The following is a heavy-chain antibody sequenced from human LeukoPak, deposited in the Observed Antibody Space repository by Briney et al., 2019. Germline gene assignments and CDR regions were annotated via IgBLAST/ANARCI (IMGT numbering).Heavy chain of an antibody. J-gene: IGHJ5*02. CDR2: ISSSGSYT. CDR3: ATDGAGFDT. Sequence: PGGSLRLSCAASGLSYSDSYMTWIRPAPGKGLGWVSYISSSGSYTNYADSVQGRFTVSRDNAKNSLFLHMTSLRAEDTAVYYCATDGAGFDTWGQGVLVTASS. V-gene: IGHV3-11*05. CDR1: GLSYSDSY.